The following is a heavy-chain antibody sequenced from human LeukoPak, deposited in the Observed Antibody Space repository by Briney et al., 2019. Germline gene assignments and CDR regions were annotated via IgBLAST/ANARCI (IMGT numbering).Heavy chain of an antibody. Sequence: SETLSLTCTVSGGSISSSSYYWGWIRQPPGKGLEWIGSIYYSGSTYYNPSLKSRVTISVDTSKNQFSLKLSSVTAADTAVYYCASSRSAYYYGSGSSPLFDYWGQGTLVTVSS. D-gene: IGHD3-10*01. J-gene: IGHJ4*02. CDR3: ASSRSAYYYGSGSSPLFDY. CDR2: IYYSGST. CDR1: GGSISSSSYY. V-gene: IGHV4-39*07.